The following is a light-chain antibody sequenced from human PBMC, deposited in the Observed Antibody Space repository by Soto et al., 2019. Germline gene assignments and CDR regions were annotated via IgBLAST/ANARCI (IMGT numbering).Light chain of an antibody. V-gene: IGLV2-23*01. CDR1: STDIGSYIL. CDR3: CSHAGNIENVV. J-gene: IGLJ2*01. CDR2: ETI. Sequence: QSVLTQPASVSGSPGQSITISCTGTSTDIGSYILVSWYQQHPGKAPKLMIYETIRRPSGVSNRFSGSKSGNTASLTSSGLQAEDEADSYSCSHAGNIENVVFGGGTKLTVL.